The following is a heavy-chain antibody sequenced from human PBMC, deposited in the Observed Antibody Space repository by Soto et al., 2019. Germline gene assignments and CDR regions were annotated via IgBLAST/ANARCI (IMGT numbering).Heavy chain of an antibody. J-gene: IGHJ6*02. CDR1: GGSISSSSYY. D-gene: IGHD3-3*01. CDR2: IYYSGST. V-gene: IGHV4-39*01. Sequence: SETLSLTCTVSGGSISSSSYYWGWIRQPPGKGLEWIGSIYYSGSTYYSPSLKSRVTISVDTSKNQFSLRLSSVTAADPAVYYCARRFDGVDFWSGYYRKADYGMDVWGQETTVTVSS. CDR3: ARRFDGVDFWSGYYRKADYGMDV.